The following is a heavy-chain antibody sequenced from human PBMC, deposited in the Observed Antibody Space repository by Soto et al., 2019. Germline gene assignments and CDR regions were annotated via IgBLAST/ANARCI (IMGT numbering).Heavy chain of an antibody. CDR3: ARDRVRSGYSYGPVDYYYGMDV. CDR2: KYYRSKWNN. J-gene: IGHJ6*02. Sequence: SQTLSLTCAISGDSVSRNSAAWNWIRQSPPRGLERRGRKYYRSKWNNEYAVSVKSRITINPDTSKNQFSLQLNSVTPEDTAVYDCARDRVRSGYSYGPVDYYYGMDVWGQGTTVTVSS. D-gene: IGHD5-18*01. CDR1: GDSVSRNSAA. V-gene: IGHV6-1*01.